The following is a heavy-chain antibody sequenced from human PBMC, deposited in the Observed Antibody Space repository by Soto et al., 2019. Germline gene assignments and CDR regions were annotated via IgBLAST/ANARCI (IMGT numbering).Heavy chain of an antibody. CDR2: ISGSGGRT. CDR3: AKGQQLDPHPFDD. V-gene: IGHV3-23*01. Sequence: GALSLSSEASGLSFSSYAMIWVRQAPGKGLEWVSAISGSGGRTYYADSVKGRFTISRDNSKNTLYLQMNSLRAEDTAVYYCAKGQQLDPHPFDDWGQVSLVTRSS. CDR1: GLSFSSYA. D-gene: IGHD6-13*01. J-gene: IGHJ4*02.